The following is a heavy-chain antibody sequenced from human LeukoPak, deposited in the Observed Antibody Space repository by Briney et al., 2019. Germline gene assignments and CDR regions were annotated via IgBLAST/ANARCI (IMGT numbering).Heavy chain of an antibody. CDR1: GGSISSHY. Sequence: PSETPSVTWTVTGGSISSHYWSWLRKPPGKGLEWIGYIYYSGSTNYNPSLKSRVTISVDTSKNQFSLKLSCVTAADTAVYYCARDSGSYSIDPWGQGTLVTVSS. CDR2: IYYSGST. V-gene: IGHV4-59*11. J-gene: IGHJ5*02. CDR3: ARDSGSYSIDP. D-gene: IGHD1-26*01.